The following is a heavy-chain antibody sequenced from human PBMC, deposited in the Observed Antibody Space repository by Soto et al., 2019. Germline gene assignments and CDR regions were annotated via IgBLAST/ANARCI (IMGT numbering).Heavy chain of an antibody. J-gene: IGHJ4*02. CDR2: ISAYNGKN. Sequence: QVQLVQSGAEVKKPGASVKVSFKASGYSFSSSGIRWVRQAPGRGLEWMGWISAYNGKNKHAQKHQGRVTMTTDTSTSTAYMELRSLRSGDTDVYDCASELEQQLVDYWGQGTLVTVSS. CDR3: ASELEQQLVDY. CDR1: GYSFSSSG. V-gene: IGHV1-18*01. D-gene: IGHD6-13*01.